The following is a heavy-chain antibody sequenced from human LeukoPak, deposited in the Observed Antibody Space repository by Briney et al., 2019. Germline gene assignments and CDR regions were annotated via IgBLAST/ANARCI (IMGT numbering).Heavy chain of an antibody. Sequence: PGGSLRLSCAASGFTFSSYGMSWVRQAPGKGLEWVSAISGSGGSTYYADSVKGRFTISRDNSKNTLYLQMNSLRAEDTAVYYCAKALPFHYGGYVLGYFDYWGQGTLVTVSS. CDR2: ISGSGGST. J-gene: IGHJ4*02. V-gene: IGHV3-23*01. CDR3: AKALPFHYGGYVLGYFDY. D-gene: IGHD5-12*01. CDR1: GFTFSSYG.